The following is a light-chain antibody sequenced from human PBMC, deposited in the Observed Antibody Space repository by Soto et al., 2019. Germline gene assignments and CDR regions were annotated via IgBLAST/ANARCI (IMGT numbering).Light chain of an antibody. CDR1: QSVRSW. Sequence: DIQMTQSPSTLSASVGDRFTITCRASQSVRSWLAWYQQKPGRAPKFLIYDASSLESGVPSRFSGSGSGTEFTLTISNLQPDDFATYYCQQYDNYPLTFGGGTRLEIK. CDR2: DAS. V-gene: IGKV1-5*01. J-gene: IGKJ5*01. CDR3: QQYDNYPLT.